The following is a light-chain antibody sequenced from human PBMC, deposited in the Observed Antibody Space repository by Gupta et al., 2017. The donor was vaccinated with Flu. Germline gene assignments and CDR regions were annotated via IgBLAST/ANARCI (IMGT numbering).Light chain of an antibody. V-gene: IGLV3-10*01. CDR2: EDT. Sequence: SFALTQPPSVSASPGQTARITGSGDALPKKYVYWYQHKSGQAPMLVIHEDTKRPPEIPDRFSGASSGTMATLTITGVQVEDEGDYYCYSTDMSGSHEVFGGGTKLTIL. CDR1: ALPKKY. J-gene: IGLJ2*01. CDR3: YSTDMSGSHEV.